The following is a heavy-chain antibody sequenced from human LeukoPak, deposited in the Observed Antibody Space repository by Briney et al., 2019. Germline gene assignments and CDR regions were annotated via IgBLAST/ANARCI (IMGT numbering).Heavy chain of an antibody. CDR2: ISGSSSHT. D-gene: IGHD5-12*01. CDR3: ASQDIVATTGAELDY. Sequence: PGGSLRLSCAASGFTFSSQGMNWVRLAPGKGLEWVSSISGSSSHTYYADSVKGRFTISRDNAKNSLYLQMNSLRADDTALYYCASQDIVATTGAELDYWGQGTLVTVSS. J-gene: IGHJ4*02. CDR1: GFTFSSQG. V-gene: IGHV3-21*01.